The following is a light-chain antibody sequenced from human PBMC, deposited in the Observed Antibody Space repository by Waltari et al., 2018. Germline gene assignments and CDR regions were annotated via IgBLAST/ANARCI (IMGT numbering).Light chain of an antibody. V-gene: IGKV3-20*01. Sequence: EMVLTQSPGTRSVSPGERVTLSCRAGPSVSRSFAWYQQTPGQAPRLLIYGASSRATGIPDRFSGSGSGTDFSLTISRLAPDDLSVYYCQHYVRLPVTFGQGTKVEI. CDR1: PSVSRS. CDR2: GAS. CDR3: QHYVRLPVT. J-gene: IGKJ1*01.